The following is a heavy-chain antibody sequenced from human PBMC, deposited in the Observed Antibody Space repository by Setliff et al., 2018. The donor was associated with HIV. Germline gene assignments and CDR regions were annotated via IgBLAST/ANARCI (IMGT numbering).Heavy chain of an antibody. Sequence: NPSETLSLTCAVSGVSIASATYYWSWIRHSPGKGLEWIGYIDYSGSALYNPSLKSRLTISRDTSNNQFSLRMKSVTAADTAVYYCAREGKTALVTKYFDYWGQGTLVTVSS. CDR3: AREGKTALVTKYFDY. J-gene: IGHJ4*02. CDR1: GVSIASATYY. D-gene: IGHD5-18*01. CDR2: IDYSGSA. V-gene: IGHV4-31*11.